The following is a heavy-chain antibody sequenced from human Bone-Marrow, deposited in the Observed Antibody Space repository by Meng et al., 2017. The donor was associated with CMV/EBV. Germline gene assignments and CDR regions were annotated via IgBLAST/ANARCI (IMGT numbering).Heavy chain of an antibody. J-gene: IGHJ6*02. CDR3: ARATFGDYYDSSGSLYYYYGMDV. CDR2: IYYSGST. V-gene: IGHV4-39*07. CDR1: GGSISSSSYY. D-gene: IGHD3-22*01. Sequence: SETLSLTCTVSGGSISSSSYYWGWIRQPPGKGLEWIGSIYYSGSTNYNPSLKSRVTISVDTSKNQFSLKLSSVTAADTAVYYCARATFGDYYDSSGSLYYYYGMDVWGQGTTVTVSS.